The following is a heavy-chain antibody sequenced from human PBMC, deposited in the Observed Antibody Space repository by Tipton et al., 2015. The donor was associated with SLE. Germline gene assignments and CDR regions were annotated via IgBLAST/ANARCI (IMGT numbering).Heavy chain of an antibody. CDR2: FYYSWST. CDR1: GGSITTYY. Sequence: TLSLTCAVSGGSITTYYWSWIRQSPGKGMEWIGYFYYSWSTKYTPSLKSRVTMSVDTSKNHFSVKLSSVTAADTAIYYCARVWSGYSSSYFDLWGRGTLVTVSS. CDR3: ARVWSGYSSSYFDL. V-gene: IGHV4-59*01. D-gene: IGHD3-3*01. J-gene: IGHJ2*01.